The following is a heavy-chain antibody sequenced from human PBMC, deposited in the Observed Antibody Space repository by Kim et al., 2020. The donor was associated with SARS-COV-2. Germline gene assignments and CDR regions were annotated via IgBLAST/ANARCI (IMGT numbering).Heavy chain of an antibody. Sequence: GGSLRLSCAASGFTFSSYGMHWVRQAPGKGLEWVAVISYDGSNKYYADSVKGRFTISRDNSKNTLYLQMNSLRAEDTAVYYCASMVIISATYWGQGTLVTVSS. CDR3: ASMVIISATY. V-gene: IGHV3-30*03. J-gene: IGHJ4*02. CDR2: ISYDGSNK. CDR1: GFTFSSYG. D-gene: IGHD3-3*01.